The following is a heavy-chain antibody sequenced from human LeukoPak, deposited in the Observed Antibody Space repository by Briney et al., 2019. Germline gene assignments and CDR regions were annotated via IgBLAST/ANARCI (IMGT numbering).Heavy chain of an antibody. CDR1: GFTISGFY. V-gene: IGHV3-66*01. CDR3: ARGYYGSGSYYNYLFDY. J-gene: IGHJ4*02. Sequence: GGSLRLSCAASGFTISGFYMTWVRQAPGKGLEWVSVINSGGGTYYADSVKGRFTISRDNAKNTLYLQMNSLRAEDTAVYYCARGYYGSGSYYNYLFDYWGQGTLVTVSS. CDR2: INSGGGT. D-gene: IGHD3-10*01.